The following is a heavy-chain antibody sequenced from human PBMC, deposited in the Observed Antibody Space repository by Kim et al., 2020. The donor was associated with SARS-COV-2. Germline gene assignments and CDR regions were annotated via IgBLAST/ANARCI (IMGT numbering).Heavy chain of an antibody. J-gene: IGHJ6*02. CDR3: ARDLLVEATSYGMDV. D-gene: IGHD1-26*01. V-gene: IGHV3-30*07. Sequence: ADSGKGRFTLSRDNSKNTLYLQMNSLRAEDTAVYYCARDLLVEATSYGMDVWGQGTTVTVSS.